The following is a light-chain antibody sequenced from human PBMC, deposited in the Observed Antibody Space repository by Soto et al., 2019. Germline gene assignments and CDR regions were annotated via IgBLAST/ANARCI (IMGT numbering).Light chain of an antibody. J-gene: IGKJ1*01. CDR2: DAS. CDR1: QSVGTY. V-gene: IGKV3-11*01. Sequence: EIVLTHSPATLSLSPWERAALSGSASQSVGTYLAWYQQKPGQAPRLLIYDASNRAAGVPVRFSGTGSGTDFTLTISSLQSEDYAIYYCQQYNNWPPWTFGQGTKVDI. CDR3: QQYNNWPPWT.